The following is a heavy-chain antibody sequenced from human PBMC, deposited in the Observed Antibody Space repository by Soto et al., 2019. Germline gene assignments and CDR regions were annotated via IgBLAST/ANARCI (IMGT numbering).Heavy chain of an antibody. D-gene: IGHD4-17*01. Sequence: PGGFLRLSCTASGFTFSGSAMHWVRQASGKGLEWVGRIRSKANSYATAYAASVKGRFTISRDDSKNTAYLQMNSLKTEDTAVYYCITPSIRDYGGNPDFDYWGQGTLVNVSS. CDR2: IRSKANSYAT. CDR1: GFTFSGSA. V-gene: IGHV3-73*01. CDR3: ITPSIRDYGGNPDFDY. J-gene: IGHJ4*02.